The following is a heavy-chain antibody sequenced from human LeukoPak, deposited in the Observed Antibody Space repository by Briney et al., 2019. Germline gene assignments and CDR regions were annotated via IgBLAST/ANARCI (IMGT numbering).Heavy chain of an antibody. J-gene: IGHJ3*02. CDR3: TGNSGYDFTRRYCPI. CDR1: GFTFSGSA. D-gene: IGHD5-12*01. V-gene: IGHV3-73*01. CDR2: IRSKANSYAT. Sequence: GGSLKLSCAASGFTFSGSAMHWVRQASGKGLEWVGRIRSKANSYATAYAASVKGRFTISRDDSKNTAYLQMNSLKTEDTAVYYCTGNSGYDFTRRYCPIWGQGTMVTVSS.